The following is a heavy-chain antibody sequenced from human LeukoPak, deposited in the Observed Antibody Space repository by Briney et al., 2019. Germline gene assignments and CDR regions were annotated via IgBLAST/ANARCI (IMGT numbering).Heavy chain of an antibody. CDR1: GGSISSSSYY. J-gene: IGHJ4*02. CDR3: AKSGGYGLIAY. D-gene: IGHD1-26*01. CDR2: IYYSGST. Sequence: TSETLSLTCTVSGGSISSSSYYWGWLRQPPGKGLEWIGSIYYSGSTYYTPALKRRVTIPVDTSKNQISLRRNPVTPADPAIYDCAKSGGYGLIAYWGQGTLVTVSS. V-gene: IGHV4-39*01.